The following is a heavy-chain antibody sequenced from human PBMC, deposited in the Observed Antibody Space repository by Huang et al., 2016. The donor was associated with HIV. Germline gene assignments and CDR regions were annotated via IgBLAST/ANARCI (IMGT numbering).Heavy chain of an antibody. CDR1: GGSFSGYY. Sequence: QVQLQQWGAGLLKPSETLSLTCAGYGGSFSGYYWSGIRQPPGKWLEWIGEINHSGSTNYHPSLKSRVTISVDTSKNQFSLTVSSVTAADTAIYYCARRFGAFDYWGQGTLVTVSS. CDR2: INHSGST. D-gene: IGHD3-3*01. V-gene: IGHV4-34*01. J-gene: IGHJ4*02. CDR3: ARRFGAFDY.